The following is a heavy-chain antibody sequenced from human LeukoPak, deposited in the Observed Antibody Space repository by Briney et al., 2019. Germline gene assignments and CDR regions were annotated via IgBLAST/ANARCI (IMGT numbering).Heavy chain of an antibody. CDR3: ARDYRARYSSSWYLFDY. V-gene: IGHV3-21*01. Sequence: GGSLRLSCVASGFTFDTYWMHWVRQAPGKGLEWVSSSSSSSSYIYYADSVKGRFTISRDNAKNSLYLQMNSLRAEDTTVYYCARDYRARYSSSWYLFDYWGQGTLVTVSS. D-gene: IGHD6-13*01. J-gene: IGHJ4*02. CDR2: SSSSSSYI. CDR1: GFTFDTYW.